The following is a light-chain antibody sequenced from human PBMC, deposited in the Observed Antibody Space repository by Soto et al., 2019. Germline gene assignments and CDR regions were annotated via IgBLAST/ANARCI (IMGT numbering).Light chain of an antibody. CDR1: QSVNSN. V-gene: IGKV3-15*01. CDR2: DAS. CDR3: QQYNFWPPLT. Sequence: EIVMTQSPATLSVSPGERATLSCRASQSVNSNLAWYRQKPGQAPRLLISDASTRATGVPARFSGSGSGTEFPLTIRCLQSEDSGIYYCQQYNFWPPLTFGGGTKVEIK. J-gene: IGKJ4*01.